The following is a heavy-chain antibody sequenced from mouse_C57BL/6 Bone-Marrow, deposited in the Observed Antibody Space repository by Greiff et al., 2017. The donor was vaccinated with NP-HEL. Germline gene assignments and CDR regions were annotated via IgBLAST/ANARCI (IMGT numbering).Heavy chain of an antibody. CDR2: INPSTGGT. J-gene: IGHJ1*03. Sequence: EVQLQQSGPELVKPGASVKISCKASGYSFTGYYMNWVKQSPEKSLEWIGEINPSTGGTTYNQKFKAKATLTVDKSSSTAYMQLKSLTSEDSAVYYGARESNWEYWYFDVWGTGTTVTVSS. V-gene: IGHV1-42*01. D-gene: IGHD4-1*01. CDR3: ARESNWEYWYFDV. CDR1: GYSFTGYY.